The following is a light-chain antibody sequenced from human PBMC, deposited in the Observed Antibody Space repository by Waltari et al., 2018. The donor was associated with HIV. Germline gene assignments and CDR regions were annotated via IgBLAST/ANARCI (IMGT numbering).Light chain of an antibody. CDR1: QSVLYSSNNKNY. V-gene: IGKV4-1*01. CDR3: QQYYSTPYT. J-gene: IGKJ2*01. Sequence: DIVMTLSQDSLVVSPGERATINCKSSQSVLYSSNNKNYLAWYQQKPGQPPKLLIYWASTRESGVPDRFSGSGSGTDFTLTISSLQAEDVAVYYCQQYYSTPYTFGQGTKLEIK. CDR2: WAS.